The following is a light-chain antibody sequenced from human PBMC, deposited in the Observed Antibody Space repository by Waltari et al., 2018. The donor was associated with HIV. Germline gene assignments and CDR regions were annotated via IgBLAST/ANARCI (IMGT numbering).Light chain of an antibody. CDR1: SSDVGGYNY. CDR3: SSYTSSSTFHVV. Sequence: QSALTQPASVSGSPGQSITISCTGTSSDVGGYNYVSWYQQHPGKAPKLMIYDVSNRPSGFSNRFSGSKSGNTASLTISGLQVEDEADYYCSSYTSSSTFHVVFGGGTKLTVL. V-gene: IGLV2-14*03. CDR2: DVS. J-gene: IGLJ2*01.